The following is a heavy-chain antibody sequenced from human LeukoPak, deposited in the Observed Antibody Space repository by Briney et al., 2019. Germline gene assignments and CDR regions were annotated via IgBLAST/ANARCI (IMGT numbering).Heavy chain of an antibody. CDR1: GFTFSSYG. D-gene: IGHD6-19*01. CDR3: AKDGIAVAGYYYYMDV. Sequence: GGSLRLSCAASGFTFSSYGMHWVRQAPGKGLEWVAVISYDGSNKYYADSVKGRFTISRDNSKNTLYLQMNSLRAEDTAVYRCAKDGIAVAGYYYYMDVWGKGTTVTVSS. CDR2: ISYDGSNK. V-gene: IGHV3-30*18. J-gene: IGHJ6*03.